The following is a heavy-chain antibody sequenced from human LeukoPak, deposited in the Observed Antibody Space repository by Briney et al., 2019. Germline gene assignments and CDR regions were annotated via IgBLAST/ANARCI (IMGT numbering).Heavy chain of an antibody. V-gene: IGHV3-11*01. D-gene: IGHD2-15*01. CDR3: ARDTHCSGGSCYSAQSLFDY. CDR1: GFTFSDYY. J-gene: IGHJ4*02. CDR2: VSSSGSTT. Sequence: GGSLRLSCAASGFTFSDYYMSWIRHTPGKGLEWLSYVSSSGSTTSYANSVKGRFTISRDNAKSSLFLQMDSLRAEDTAMYYCARDTHCSGGSCYSAQSLFDYWGQGTLVTVSS.